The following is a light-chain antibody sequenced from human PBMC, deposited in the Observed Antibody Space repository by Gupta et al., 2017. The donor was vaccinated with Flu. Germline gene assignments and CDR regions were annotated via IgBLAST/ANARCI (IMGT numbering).Light chain of an antibody. V-gene: IGKV3-20*01. J-gene: IGKJ5*01. CDR2: GAS. Sequence: IYGASSRDTGIPHRFSGSGYGTDFTLTISRREPEDFAVYYCQQYGSSPLITFGQGTRLEIK. CDR3: QQYGSSPLIT.